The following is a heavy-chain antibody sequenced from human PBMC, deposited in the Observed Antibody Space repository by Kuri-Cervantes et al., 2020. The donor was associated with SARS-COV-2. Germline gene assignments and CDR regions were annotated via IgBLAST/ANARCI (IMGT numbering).Heavy chain of an antibody. CDR3: ARGGYCTNGVCYTPPYYYYAMDV. V-gene: IGHV3-21*01. CDR2: ISSSSSYI. J-gene: IGHJ6*02. Sequence: GGSLTLTCPASGFTLSTYSMNWVRQAPGKGLEWVSSISSSSSYIYYADSVKGRFTISRDNAKNSLYLQMNSLRAEDTAVYYCARGGYCTNGVCYTPPYYYYAMDVWGQGTTVTVSS. D-gene: IGHD2-8*01. CDR1: GFTLSTYS.